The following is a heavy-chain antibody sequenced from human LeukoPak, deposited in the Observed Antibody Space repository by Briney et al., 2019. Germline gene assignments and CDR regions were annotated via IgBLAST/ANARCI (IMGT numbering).Heavy chain of an antibody. D-gene: IGHD6-13*01. Sequence: SETLSLTCTVSGGSIRSYHWSWIRQPPGKGLEWIGYIYYSGSTNYNPSLKSRVTISVDTSETQFSLRLTSVTAADTAVYYCARLTRWVAAVGMGWFDPWGQGTLVSVSS. V-gene: IGHV4-59*08. CDR1: GGSIRSYH. CDR3: ARLTRWVAAVGMGWFDP. CDR2: IYYSGST. J-gene: IGHJ5*02.